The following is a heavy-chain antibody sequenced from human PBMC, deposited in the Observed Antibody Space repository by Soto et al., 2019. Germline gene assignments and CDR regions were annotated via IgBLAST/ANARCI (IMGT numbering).Heavy chain of an antibody. CDR1: GGSFRGYY. J-gene: IGHJ4*02. CDR2: INHSGNT. D-gene: IGHD6-6*01. V-gene: IGHV4-34*01. CDR3: ASPSRFNY. Sequence: QVQLQQWGTGLLKPSETLSLTCAVYGGSFRGYYWSWIRQPPGKGLEWIGEINHSGNTNYNPSLKSRATISVDKSTNQFSLKLSSVTAADTAVYYCASPSRFNYWGQGTLVTVSS.